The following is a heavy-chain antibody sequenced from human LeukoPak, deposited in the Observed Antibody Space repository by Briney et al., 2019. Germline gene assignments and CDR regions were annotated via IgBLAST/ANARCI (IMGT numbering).Heavy chain of an antibody. J-gene: IGHJ4*02. Sequence: GGSLRLSCAASGFTFTTYSMNWVRQAPGKGLEWVSYISSGSSTIYYADSMKGRFTISRDNAKNSLYLQMNSLRAEDTAVYYCARDKYGDYAFDYWGQGTLVTVSS. CDR2: ISSGSSTI. CDR1: GFTFTTYS. CDR3: ARDKYGDYAFDY. D-gene: IGHD4-17*01. V-gene: IGHV3-48*04.